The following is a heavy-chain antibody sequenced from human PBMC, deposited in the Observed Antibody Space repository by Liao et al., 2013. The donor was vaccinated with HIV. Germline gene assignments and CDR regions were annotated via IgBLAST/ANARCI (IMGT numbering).Heavy chain of an antibody. D-gene: IGHD7-27*01. CDR1: GGAIGRSGYF. CDR2: ISHSGST. V-gene: IGHV4-39*07. Sequence: QLRLQESGPGLVKPSETMSLICSVFGGAIGRSGYFWGWVRQPPGEGLEWIGSISHSGSTAITPSLANRVTISSDTAKNQFSLKLTSVTAADTALYYCVRDRANWDIDYWGQGTLVTVS. J-gene: IGHJ4*02. CDR3: VRDRANWDIDY.